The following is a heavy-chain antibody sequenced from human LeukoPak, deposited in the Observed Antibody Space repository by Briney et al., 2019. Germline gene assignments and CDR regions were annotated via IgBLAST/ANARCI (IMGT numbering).Heavy chain of an antibody. Sequence: SETLSLTCTVSGGSISSHYWSWIRQPPGKGLEWIGYIYYSGSTNYNPSLKSRVTISVDTSKNQLSLKLSSVTAADTAVYYCARGGGDFGSVYYEPPRYYMDVWGKGTTVTVSS. CDR3: ARGGGDFGSVYYEPPRYYMDV. J-gene: IGHJ6*03. D-gene: IGHD3-3*01. CDR1: GGSISSHY. V-gene: IGHV4-59*11. CDR2: IYYSGST.